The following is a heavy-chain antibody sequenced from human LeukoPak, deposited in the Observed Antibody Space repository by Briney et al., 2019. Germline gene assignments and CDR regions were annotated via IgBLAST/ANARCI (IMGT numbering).Heavy chain of an antibody. V-gene: IGHV1-69*04. CDR2: IIPILGIA. CDR1: GGTFSSYA. D-gene: IGHD1-26*01. Sequence: GASVKVSCKASGGTFSSYAISWVRQAPGQGLEWMGRIIPILGIANYAQKFQGRVTITADKSTSTAYMELSSLRSEDTAVYYCATRENSGSYHPDAFDIWGQGTMVTVSS. CDR3: ATRENSGSYHPDAFDI. J-gene: IGHJ3*02.